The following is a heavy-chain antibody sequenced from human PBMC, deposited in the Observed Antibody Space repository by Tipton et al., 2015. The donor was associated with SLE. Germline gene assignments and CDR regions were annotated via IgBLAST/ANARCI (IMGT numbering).Heavy chain of an antibody. CDR1: GGSFSGYY. V-gene: IGHV4-34*01. D-gene: IGHD2-2*01. CDR3: ARYALRSAFDI. CDR2: INHSGST. J-gene: IGHJ3*02. Sequence: TLSLTCAVYGGSFSGYYWSWIRQPPGKGLEWIGEINHSGSTNYNPSLKSRVTISVDTSKNQFSLKRSSVTAADTAVCYCARYALRSAFDIWGQGTMVTVSS.